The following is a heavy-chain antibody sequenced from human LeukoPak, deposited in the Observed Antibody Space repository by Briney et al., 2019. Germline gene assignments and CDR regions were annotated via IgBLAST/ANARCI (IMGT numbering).Heavy chain of an antibody. CDR1: GFTFSNYG. J-gene: IGHJ4*02. Sequence: PGGSLRLSCAASGFTFSNYGMHWVRQAPGKGLEWVAVISYDGSNKYYADSVKGRFTISRDNSKNTLYLQMNSLRAEDTAVYYCAKDGRTYYYDSSGPMDFDYWGQGTLVTVSS. V-gene: IGHV3-30*18. D-gene: IGHD3-22*01. CDR2: ISYDGSNK. CDR3: AKDGRTYYYDSSGPMDFDY.